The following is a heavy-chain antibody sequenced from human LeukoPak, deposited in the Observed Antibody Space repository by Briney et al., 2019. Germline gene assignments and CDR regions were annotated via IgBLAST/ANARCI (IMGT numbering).Heavy chain of an antibody. Sequence: PSETLSLTCTVSGGSINSYYWSWIRQPPGKGLEWIGFVHYSGSTSYNPSLKSRVAISVDTSKNQFSLKLRSVTAADTAVYYCARGVYYYYYMDVWGNGTTVTVSS. CDR2: VHYSGST. CDR3: ARGVYYYYYMDV. V-gene: IGHV4-59*01. CDR1: GGSINSYY. J-gene: IGHJ6*03.